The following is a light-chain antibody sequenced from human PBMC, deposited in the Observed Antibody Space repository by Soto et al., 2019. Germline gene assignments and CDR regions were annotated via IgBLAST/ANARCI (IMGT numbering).Light chain of an antibody. CDR1: SSDVGGYNH. V-gene: IGLV2-14*01. CDR3: SSNTNTYSWV. Sequence: QSVLTQPASVSGSPGQSITISCTGTSSDVGGYNHVSWYQQHPGKAPKLMIYDVSNRPSGVSNRFSGSKSGNTASLTISGLQAEDEADYYCSSNTNTYSWVFGGGTKLTVL. CDR2: DVS. J-gene: IGLJ3*02.